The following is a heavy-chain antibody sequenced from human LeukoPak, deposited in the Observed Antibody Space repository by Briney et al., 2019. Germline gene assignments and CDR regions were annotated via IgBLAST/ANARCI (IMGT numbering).Heavy chain of an antibody. D-gene: IGHD1-26*01. CDR2: INPNSGGT. J-gene: IGHJ4*02. Sequence: GASVKVSCTAYGYTFTDYYMHWVRQAPGQGLEWIGWINPNSGGTNYAQKFQGRVTMTRDTSISTAYMELSRLRSDDTAVYYCAREGPIVGATHLVDYWGQGTLVTVSS. CDR3: AREGPIVGATHLVDY. CDR1: GYTFTDYY. V-gene: IGHV1-2*02.